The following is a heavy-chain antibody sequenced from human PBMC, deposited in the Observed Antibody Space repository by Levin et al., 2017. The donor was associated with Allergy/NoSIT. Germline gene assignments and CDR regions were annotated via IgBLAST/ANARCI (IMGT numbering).Heavy chain of an antibody. CDR1: GGTFSSYA. Sequence: GESLKISCKASGGTFSSYAINWVRQATGQGLEWMGWMNPNSGNTGYAQKFQGRVTMTRNTSISTAYMELSSLRSEDTAVYYCAREYCSGGSCYYYYYYYGMDVWGQGTTVTVSS. J-gene: IGHJ6*02. V-gene: IGHV1-8*02. CDR3: AREYCSGGSCYYYYYYYGMDV. D-gene: IGHD2-15*01. CDR2: MNPNSGNT.